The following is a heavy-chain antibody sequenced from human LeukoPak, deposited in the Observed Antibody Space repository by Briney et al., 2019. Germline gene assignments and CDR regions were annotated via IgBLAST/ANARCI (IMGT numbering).Heavy chain of an antibody. Sequence: ALVKVSCKASGYTFTGYYMHWVRQAPGQGLEWMGWINPNSGGTNYAQKFQGRVTMTRDTSISTAYMELSRLRSDDTAVYYCARGNVVVPAAIIPNWFDPWGQGTLVTVSS. D-gene: IGHD2-2*02. V-gene: IGHV1-2*02. CDR3: ARGNVVVPAAIIPNWFDP. CDR2: INPNSGGT. CDR1: GYTFTGYY. J-gene: IGHJ5*02.